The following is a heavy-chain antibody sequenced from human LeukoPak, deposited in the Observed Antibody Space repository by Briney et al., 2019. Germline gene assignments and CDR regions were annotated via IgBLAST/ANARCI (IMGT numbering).Heavy chain of an antibody. J-gene: IGHJ4*02. D-gene: IGHD1-26*01. CDR1: GFTFSSYW. CDR2: INSDGSST. CDR3: ARAVGATTGFDY. V-gene: IGHV3-74*01. Sequence: GGSLRLSCAASGFTFSSYWMHWVRQAPGKGLVWVSRINSDGSSTSYADSGKGRFTISRDNAKNTLYLQMNSLRAEDTAVYYCARAVGATTGFDYWGQGTLVTVSS.